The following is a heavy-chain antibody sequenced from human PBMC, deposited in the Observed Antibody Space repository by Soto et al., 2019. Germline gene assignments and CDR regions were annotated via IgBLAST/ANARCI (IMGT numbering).Heavy chain of an antibody. J-gene: IGHJ4*02. CDR3: ARDLPSGYFDY. Sequence: PGGSLRLSCAASGFAFNKYWMSWVRQAPGMGLEWVANIKEDGSKREYADSVKGRFTISRDNAENSVYLQMNSLTAEDTAMYYCARDLPSGYFDYWGQGALVTVSS. CDR1: GFAFNKYW. V-gene: IGHV3-7*01. CDR2: IKEDGSKR.